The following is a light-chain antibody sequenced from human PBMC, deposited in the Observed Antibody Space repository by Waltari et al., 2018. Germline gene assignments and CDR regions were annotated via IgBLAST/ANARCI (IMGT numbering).Light chain of an antibody. J-gene: IGKJ2*01. Sequence: SCRASQRVGTTLAWYQQKPGQAPRLLSYRASTRATGIPARFSGSGSGTEFTLTISSLQSEDLAVYYCQQYNNWPYTFGQGTKLEIK. V-gene: IGKV3-15*01. CDR1: QRVGTT. CDR2: RAS. CDR3: QQYNNWPYT.